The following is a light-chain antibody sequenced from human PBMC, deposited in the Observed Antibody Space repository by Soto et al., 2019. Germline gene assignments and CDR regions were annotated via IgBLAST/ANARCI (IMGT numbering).Light chain of an antibody. V-gene: IGKV3-15*01. CDR1: QSVGSL. CDR3: QQYYERPIA. J-gene: IGKJ5*01. Sequence: EVVLTQSPATLSVSPGERATLSCRASQSVGSLLDWYQQKPGQAPRLLIYRAASRATGISGTFSGSGSGTEFTLTITSRQSEDVSVYYCQQYYERPIAFGQGTRLEIK. CDR2: RAA.